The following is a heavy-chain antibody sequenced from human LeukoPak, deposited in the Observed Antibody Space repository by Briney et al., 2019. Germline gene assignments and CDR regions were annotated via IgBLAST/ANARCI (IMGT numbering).Heavy chain of an antibody. D-gene: IGHD3-22*01. J-gene: IGHJ4*02. CDR2: IIPILGIA. CDR3: ARVVDYYDSRGRDY. Sequence: GASVKVSCKASGGTFSSYAISWVRQAPGQGLEWMGRIIPILGIANYAQKFQGRVTITADKSTSTAYMELSSLRSEDTAVYYCARVVDYYDSRGRDYWGQGTLVTVSS. V-gene: IGHV1-69*04. CDR1: GGTFSSYA.